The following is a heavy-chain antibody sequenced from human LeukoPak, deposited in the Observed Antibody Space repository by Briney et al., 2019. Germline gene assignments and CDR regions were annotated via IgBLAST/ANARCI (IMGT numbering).Heavy chain of an antibody. Sequence: SETLSLTCTVSGGSISSYYWSWIRQPAGKGLEWIGRIYTSGSTNYNPSLKSRVTMSVDTSKNQFSLKLSSVTAADTAVYYRARSEYYDSSGHFDYWGQGTLVTVSS. CDR2: IYTSGST. CDR1: GGSISSYY. J-gene: IGHJ4*02. CDR3: ARSEYYDSSGHFDY. V-gene: IGHV4-4*07. D-gene: IGHD3-22*01.